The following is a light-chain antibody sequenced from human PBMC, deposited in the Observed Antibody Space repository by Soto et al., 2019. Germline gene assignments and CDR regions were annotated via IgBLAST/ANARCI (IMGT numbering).Light chain of an antibody. CDR2: AAS. J-gene: IGKJ4*01. CDR3: QQSYTTAALS. Sequence: DIQMTQSPSSLSASVGDRVTIICRASRTIASYVNWYQQKPGKAPNLLLYAASSLQPGVPSRFSGSGAGTDFTLTISSLQPEDFATYYCQQSYTTAALSFGGGTKVDIK. V-gene: IGKV1-39*01. CDR1: RTIASY.